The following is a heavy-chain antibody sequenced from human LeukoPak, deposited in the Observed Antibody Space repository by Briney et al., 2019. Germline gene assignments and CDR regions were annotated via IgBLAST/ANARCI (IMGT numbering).Heavy chain of an antibody. Sequence: GASVKVSCKASGGTFSSYAISWVRQAPGQGLEWMGGIIPIFGTANYAQKFQGRVTITADESTSTAYMELSSLRSEDMAVYYCARDQITMLRGVIIKDYYYYYMDVWGKGTTVTVSS. J-gene: IGHJ6*03. D-gene: IGHD3-10*01. CDR2: IIPIFGTA. V-gene: IGHV1-69*13. CDR3: ARDQITMLRGVIIKDYYYYYMDV. CDR1: GGTFSSYA.